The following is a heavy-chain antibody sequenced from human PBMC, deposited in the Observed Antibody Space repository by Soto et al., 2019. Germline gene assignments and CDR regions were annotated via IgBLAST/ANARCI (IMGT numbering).Heavy chain of an antibody. Sequence: QVQLVESGGGVVQPGRSLRLSCAASGFTFSNYGMYWVRQAPGKGLEWVAFISYDGSSKFYADPMKGRHTISRDNSKNTQYLQMKRLSAEDTAVYYCVRGIGGYGALDYWGEGTLVTVSS. V-gene: IGHV3-30*03. CDR2: ISYDGSSK. J-gene: IGHJ4*02. CDR1: GFTFSNYG. CDR3: VRGIGGYGALDY. D-gene: IGHD1-26*01.